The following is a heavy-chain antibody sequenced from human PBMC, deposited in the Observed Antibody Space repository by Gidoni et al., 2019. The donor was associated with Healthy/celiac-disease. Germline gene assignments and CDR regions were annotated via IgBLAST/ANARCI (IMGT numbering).Heavy chain of an antibody. CDR2: ISSSGSTI. J-gene: IGHJ5*02. CDR1: GFTFRDYY. Sequence: QVQLVESGGGLVKPGGSLRLSRAASGFTFRDYYMSWIRQAPGKGLEWVSYISSSGSTIYYADSVKGRFTISRDNAKNSLYLQMNSLRAEDTAVYYCARDWGTRRNWNYVGWFDPWGQGTLVTVSS. V-gene: IGHV3-11*01. CDR3: ARDWGTRRNWNYVGWFDP. D-gene: IGHD1-7*01.